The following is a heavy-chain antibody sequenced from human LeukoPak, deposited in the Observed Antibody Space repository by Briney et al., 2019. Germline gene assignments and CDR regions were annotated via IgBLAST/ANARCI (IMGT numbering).Heavy chain of an antibody. CDR1: GGSISSYY. Sequence: SETLSLTCTVSGGSISSYYWSWIRQPPGKGLEWIGNIYYSGSTNYNPSLKSRVTISVDTSKNQFYLKLNSVTAADTAVYYCARETHYYDSSGYLGYRGQGTLVTVSS. CDR2: IYYSGST. J-gene: IGHJ4*02. D-gene: IGHD3-22*01. V-gene: IGHV4-59*12. CDR3: ARETHYYDSSGYLGY.